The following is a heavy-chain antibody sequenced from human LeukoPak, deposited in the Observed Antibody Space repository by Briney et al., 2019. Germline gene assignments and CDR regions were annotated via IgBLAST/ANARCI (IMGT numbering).Heavy chain of an antibody. CDR2: IWYDGSNK. CDR1: GFTFSNYG. CDR3: ARGTPYSSSWDYFDY. V-gene: IGHV3-33*01. J-gene: IGHJ4*02. Sequence: GGSLRLSCAASGFTFSNYGMHWVRQAPGKGLEWVAVIWYDGSNKYYADSVKGRFTISRDNSKNTLYLQMNSLRAEDTAVYYCARGTPYSSSWDYFDYWGQGTLVTVSS. D-gene: IGHD6-13*01.